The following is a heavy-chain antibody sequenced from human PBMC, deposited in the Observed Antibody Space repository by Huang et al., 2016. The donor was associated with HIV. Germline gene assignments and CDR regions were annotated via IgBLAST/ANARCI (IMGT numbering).Heavy chain of an antibody. D-gene: IGHD3-10*01. CDR1: GYRFRSNW. J-gene: IGHJ6*02. Sequence: EVQLVQSGAEVKKPGESLKISCKGSGYRFRSNWIGWVRQMPGKGLEWMGIIYPGEADTRYSPSFQGQVTISADKSINTAYLQWSSLKASDTAMYYCARLIGSPSFYYGLDVWGQGTTVTVSS. CDR3: ARLIGSPSFYYGLDV. V-gene: IGHV5-51*01. CDR2: IYPGEADT.